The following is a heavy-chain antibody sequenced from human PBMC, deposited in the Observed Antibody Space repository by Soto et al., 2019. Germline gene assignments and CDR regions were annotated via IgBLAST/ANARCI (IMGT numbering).Heavy chain of an antibody. D-gene: IGHD3-10*01. Sequence: SETLFLTCNVSGGSISNSNYYWGWIRQPPGKGLEWIGSIYYTGNTYYNPSLKSRDTISVDTSKNQFSLKLSSVTAADTAVYYCARVSGIYYYGMDVWGQGTTVTVSS. J-gene: IGHJ6*02. V-gene: IGHV4-39*01. CDR2: IYYTGNT. CDR1: GGSISNSNYY. CDR3: ARVSGIYYYGMDV.